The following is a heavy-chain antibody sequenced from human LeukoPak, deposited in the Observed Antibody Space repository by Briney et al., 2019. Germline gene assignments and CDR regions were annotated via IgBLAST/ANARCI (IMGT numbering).Heavy chain of an antibody. Sequence: PGGSLRLSCAASGLTFNKLWMSWVRQRPGRGLEWVANIDPDGSTTYYVDSVKGRFTIFRDNTKNSLYLQMGSLRAEDTAVYYCMGPVSGSWDFGRGGQGSLVTASS. CDR1: GLTFNKLW. V-gene: IGHV3-7*01. D-gene: IGHD6-25*01. J-gene: IGHJ4*02. CDR2: IDPDGSTT. CDR3: MGPVSGSWDFGR.